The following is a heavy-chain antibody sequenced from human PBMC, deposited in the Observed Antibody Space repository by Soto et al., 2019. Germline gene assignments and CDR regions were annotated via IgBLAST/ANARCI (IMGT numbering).Heavy chain of an antibody. Sequence: QVQLQESGPGLVKPSETLSLTCTVSGGSVSSGSYYWSWIRQPPGKGLEWIGYIYYSGSTNYNPSLKTRVTISVDTSKNQFSLKLSSVTAADTAVYYCARVLVEMGTIGFYYYYGMDVWGQGTTVTVSS. V-gene: IGHV4-61*01. D-gene: IGHD6-6*01. J-gene: IGHJ6*02. CDR3: ARVLVEMGTIGFYYYYGMDV. CDR1: GGSVSSGSYY. CDR2: IYYSGST.